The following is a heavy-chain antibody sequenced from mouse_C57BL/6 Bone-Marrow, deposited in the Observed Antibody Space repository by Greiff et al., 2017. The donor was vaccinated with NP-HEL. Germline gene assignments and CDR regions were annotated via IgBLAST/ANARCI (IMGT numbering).Heavy chain of an antibody. CDR3: ARSGYYGSSSFDY. CDR2: INPYNGGT. J-gene: IGHJ2*01. D-gene: IGHD1-1*01. V-gene: IGHV1-19*01. Sequence: VQLKQSGPVLVKPGASVKMSCKASGYTFTDYYMNWVKQSHGKSLEWIGVINPYNGGTSYNQKFKGKATLTVDKSSSTAYMELNSLTSEDSAVYYCARSGYYGSSSFDYWGQGTTLTVSS. CDR1: GYTFTDYY.